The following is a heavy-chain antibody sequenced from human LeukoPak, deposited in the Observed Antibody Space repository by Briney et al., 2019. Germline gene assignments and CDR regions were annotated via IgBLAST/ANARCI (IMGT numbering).Heavy chain of an antibody. CDR2: INSDGSST. CDR3: ARATSYSNYGMDV. Sequence: GGSLRLSCAASGFTFSSYAMSWVRQVPGKGLVWVSRINSDGSSTSYADSVKGRFTISRDNAKNTLYLQMNSLRAEDTAVHYCARATSYSNYGMDVWGQGTTVTVSS. J-gene: IGHJ6*02. V-gene: IGHV3-74*01. D-gene: IGHD4-11*01. CDR1: GFTFSSYA.